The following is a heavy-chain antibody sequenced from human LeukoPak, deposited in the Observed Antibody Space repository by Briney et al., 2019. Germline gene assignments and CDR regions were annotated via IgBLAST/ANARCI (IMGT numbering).Heavy chain of an antibody. D-gene: IGHD3-10*01. Sequence: PSETLSLTCTVSGGSISSYYWSWLRQPPGKGLEWIGYIYYSGSTNYNPSLKSRVTISVDTSKNQFSLKLSSVTAADTAVYYCAKLRYGSGSLDYWGQGTLVTVSS. CDR3: AKLRYGSGSLDY. V-gene: IGHV4-59*01. CDR2: IYYSGST. CDR1: GGSISSYY. J-gene: IGHJ4*02.